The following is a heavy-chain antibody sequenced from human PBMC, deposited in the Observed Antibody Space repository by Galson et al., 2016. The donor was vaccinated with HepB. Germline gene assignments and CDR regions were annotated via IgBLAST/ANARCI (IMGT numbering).Heavy chain of an antibody. CDR2: IFYSGST. V-gene: IGHV4-39*01. J-gene: IGHJ4*02. Sequence: ETLSLTCTVSGGSIGRGSYYWGWIRQTPGKGLEWIGTIFYSGSTYYNPSLKSRVSISVDTSKNQFSLKLSSVTAADTAVYYCARHTRLGELSLYQAFDSWGQGSLVTVSS. CDR1: GGSIGRGSYY. CDR3: ARHTRLGELSLYQAFDS. D-gene: IGHD3-16*02.